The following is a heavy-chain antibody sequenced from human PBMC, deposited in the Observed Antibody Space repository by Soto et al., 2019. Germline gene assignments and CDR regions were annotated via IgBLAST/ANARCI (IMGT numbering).Heavy chain of an antibody. J-gene: IGHJ4*02. CDR3: ARNNWGIEY. D-gene: IGHD7-27*01. V-gene: IGHV3-74*01. CDR1: GFTFTSHW. CDR2: IYTEGGTI. Sequence: EVQLVESGGGLVRPGGSLTLSCAASGFTFTSHWMHWVRQAPGKGLVWVARIYTEGGTIDYADSVEGRITISRDNVKKILYLQMISLRDDDTAVYYCARNNWGIEYWGQGVLVTVSS.